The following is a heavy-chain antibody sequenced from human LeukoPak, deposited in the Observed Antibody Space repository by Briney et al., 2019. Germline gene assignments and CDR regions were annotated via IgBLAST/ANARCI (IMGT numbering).Heavy chain of an antibody. CDR2: INPSGGST. D-gene: IGHD3-3*01. CDR3: ARASYVLRFLDWFDP. Sequence: ASVKVSCKASGYTFTSYYIHWVRQAPGQGLEWMGIINPSGGSTSYAQKFQGRVTMTRDTSTSTVYMELSSLRSEGTAVYYCARASYVLRFLDWFDPWGQGTLVTVSS. J-gene: IGHJ5*02. CDR1: GYTFTSYY. V-gene: IGHV1-46*01.